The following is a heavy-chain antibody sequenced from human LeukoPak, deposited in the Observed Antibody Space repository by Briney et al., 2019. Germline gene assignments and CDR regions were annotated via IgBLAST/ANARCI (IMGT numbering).Heavy chain of an antibody. Sequence: ASVKVSCKASGYTFTSYGISWVRQAPGQGLEWMGWISAYNGNTNYAQKLQGRVTMTTDTSTSTAYMELRSLRSEDTAVYYCAREPPSTLARDYGDLGGNFDYWGQGTLVTVSS. CDR3: AREPPSTLARDYGDLGGNFDY. CDR1: GYTFTSYG. D-gene: IGHD4-17*01. CDR2: ISAYNGNT. J-gene: IGHJ4*02. V-gene: IGHV1-18*01.